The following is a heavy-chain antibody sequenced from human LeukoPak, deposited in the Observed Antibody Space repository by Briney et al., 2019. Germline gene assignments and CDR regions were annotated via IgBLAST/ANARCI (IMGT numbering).Heavy chain of an antibody. CDR2: ISSSISTV. J-gene: IGHJ3*02. D-gene: IGHD6-19*01. CDR3: ARDRAVAGSDAFDI. CDR1: GFTFSAYS. V-gene: IGHV3-48*01. Sequence: GGSPRLSCAASGFTFSAYSMNWVRQAPGKGLEWVSYISSSISTVYYADSVRGRFTISRDNAKNSLYLQMNSLRAEDTAVYYCARDRAVAGSDAFDIWGQGTMVTVSS.